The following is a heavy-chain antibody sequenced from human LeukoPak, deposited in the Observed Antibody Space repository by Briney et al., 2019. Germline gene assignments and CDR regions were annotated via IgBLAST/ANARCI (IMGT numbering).Heavy chain of an antibody. CDR3: AKGAGPMVREPLGY. J-gene: IGHJ4*02. D-gene: IGHD3-10*01. CDR2: TSYDGSNK. V-gene: IGHV3-30*18. CDR1: GFTFSSYG. Sequence: GGSLRLSCAASGFTFSSYGMHWVRQAPGKGLEWVAVTSYDGSNKYYADSVKGRFTISRDNSKNTLYLQMNSLRAEDTAVYYCAKGAGPMVREPLGYWGQGTLVTVSS.